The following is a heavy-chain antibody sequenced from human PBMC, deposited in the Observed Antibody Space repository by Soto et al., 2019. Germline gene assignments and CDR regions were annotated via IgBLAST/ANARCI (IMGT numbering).Heavy chain of an antibody. Sequence: EVQLLESGGGLVQPGGSLRLSCVGSGFTFINYAMNWVRQTPGKGLEWVSTISGGGDRAFDADTVKGRFTISRDNSKNTVNLQMTSLRADDTAVYYCARKVLGSTSRPDWWYFDLWGRGTLVTVS. CDR1: GFTFINYA. CDR2: ISGGGDRA. J-gene: IGHJ2*01. D-gene: IGHD2-2*01. CDR3: ARKVLGSTSRPDWWYFDL. V-gene: IGHV3-23*01.